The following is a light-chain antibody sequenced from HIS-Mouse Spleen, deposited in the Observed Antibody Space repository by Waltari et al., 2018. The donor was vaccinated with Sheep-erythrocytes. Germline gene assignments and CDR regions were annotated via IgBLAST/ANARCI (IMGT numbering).Light chain of an antibody. CDR3: CSYAGSYTFVV. CDR1: SSGVGGYHY. V-gene: IGLV2-11*01. J-gene: IGLJ2*01. CDR2: DVS. Sequence: QSALTQPRSVSGSPGQSVTISCTGTSSGVGGYHYVYWYQQHPGKAPNPMIYDVSKRPSGVPDRFSGSKSGNTASLTISGLQAEDEADYYCCSYAGSYTFVVFGGGTKLTVL.